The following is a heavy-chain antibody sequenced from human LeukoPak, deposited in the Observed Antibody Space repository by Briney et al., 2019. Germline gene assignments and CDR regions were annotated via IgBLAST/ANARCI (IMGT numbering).Heavy chain of an antibody. CDR3: TRVGYYDFWSGKNYM. CDR1: GFTFSSYS. V-gene: IGHV3-21*01. CDR2: IRSNSNDI. Sequence: PGGTLRLSCAASGFTFSSYSMNWGRRAPGEGREGWSSIRSNSNDIYYTDSLKGRVTISRDKAKNSLSLQMNCLRDADTAVYYCTRVGYYDFWSGKNYM. J-gene: IGHJ6*03. D-gene: IGHD3-3*01.